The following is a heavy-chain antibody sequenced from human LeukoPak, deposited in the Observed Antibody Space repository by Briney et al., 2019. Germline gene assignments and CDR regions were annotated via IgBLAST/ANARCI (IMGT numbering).Heavy chain of an antibody. D-gene: IGHD1-26*01. Sequence: SVKVSCKASGGTFSIYAISWVRQAPGQGLEWMGRIIPIFGTANYAQKFQGRVTITADKSTSTAYMELRSLRYEDTAVYYCARGRSGVDRPAFDYWGQGTLVTVSS. J-gene: IGHJ4*02. CDR2: IIPIFGTA. CDR1: GGTFSIYA. CDR3: ARGRSGVDRPAFDY. V-gene: IGHV1-69*06.